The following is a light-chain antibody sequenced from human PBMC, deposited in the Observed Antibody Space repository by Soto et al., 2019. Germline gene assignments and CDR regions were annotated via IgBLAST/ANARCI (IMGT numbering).Light chain of an antibody. V-gene: IGKV3-20*01. CDR2: GTS. Sequence: EIVLTQSPGTLSLSPGERVTLSCRASQSVSNNFLAWYQQKPGQAPRLLIYGTSNRAAGIPDRFSGSGSGTDFTLTISRLEPEDFAVYYCQQYRSSPPLTFGGGTKVEIK. CDR3: QQYRSSPPLT. J-gene: IGKJ4*01. CDR1: QSVSNNF.